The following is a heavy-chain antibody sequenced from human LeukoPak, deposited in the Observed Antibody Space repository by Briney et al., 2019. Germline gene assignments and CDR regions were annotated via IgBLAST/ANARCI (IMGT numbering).Heavy chain of an antibody. CDR2: IYPGSSDT. Sequence: GESLKISCMGSGYSFTSYWIGWVRQMPGKGLEWMGIIYPGSSDTRYSPSFQGQVTISADKSISTAYLQWSSLKASDTAMYYCASIAAAGTGGDAFDIWGQGTMVTVSS. J-gene: IGHJ3*02. CDR3: ASIAAAGTGGDAFDI. V-gene: IGHV5-51*01. D-gene: IGHD6-13*01. CDR1: GYSFTSYW.